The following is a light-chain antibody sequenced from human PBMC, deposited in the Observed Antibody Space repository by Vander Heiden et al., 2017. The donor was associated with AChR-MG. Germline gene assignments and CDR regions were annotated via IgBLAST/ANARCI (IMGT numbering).Light chain of an antibody. CDR1: RRDVGSYNL. CDR3: CSYAGSSTVV. V-gene: IGLV2-23*01. J-gene: IGLJ2*01. Sequence: HSALTQPASPSGSPGQSITISCTVTRRDVGSYNLVSWDQQHPGKAPKLMIYEGSKRPSGVSNRFSGSKSGNTASLTISGLQAEDEADYYCCSYAGSSTVVFGGGTKLTVL. CDR2: EGS.